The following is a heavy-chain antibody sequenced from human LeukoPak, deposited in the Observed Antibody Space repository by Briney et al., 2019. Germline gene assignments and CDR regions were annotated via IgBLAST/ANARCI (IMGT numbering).Heavy chain of an antibody. CDR3: ARAFNMGDYVLDY. J-gene: IGHJ4*02. CDR2: ISYDGSNK. CDR1: GFTFSSYA. V-gene: IGHV3-30-3*01. D-gene: IGHD4-17*01. Sequence: PGGSLRLSCAASGFTFSSYAMHWVRQAPGKGLEWVAVISYDGSNKYYADSVKGRFTISRDNSKNTLYLQMNSLRAEDTAVYYCARAFNMGDYVLDYWGQGTLVTVSS.